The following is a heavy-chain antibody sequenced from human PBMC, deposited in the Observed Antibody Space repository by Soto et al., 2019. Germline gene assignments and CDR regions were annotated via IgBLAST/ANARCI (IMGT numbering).Heavy chain of an antibody. V-gene: IGHV3-48*02. CDR3: AREGPLSVYGLAFFDY. CDR1: GFTFSSYS. CDR2: ISSSSSTI. D-gene: IGHD4-17*01. Sequence: GGSLRLSCAASGFTFSSYSMNWVRQAPGKGLEWVSYISSSSSTIYYADSVKGRFTISRDNAKNSLYLQMNSLRDEDTAVYYCAREGPLSVYGLAFFDYWGQGTLVTVSS. J-gene: IGHJ4*02.